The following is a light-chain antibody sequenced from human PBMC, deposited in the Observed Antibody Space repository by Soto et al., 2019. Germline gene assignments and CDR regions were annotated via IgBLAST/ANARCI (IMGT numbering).Light chain of an antibody. CDR2: DAS. CDR1: QSVSSY. CDR3: QQRSNWPLT. V-gene: IGKV3-11*01. Sequence: EIVLTQSPATLSLSPGERATLSCRASQSVSSYLAWYQQKPGQDPRLLIYDASNRATGIPARFSGSGAGANFNLTISCLEPEDFAVYYCQQRSNWPLTFGGGTKGAIK. J-gene: IGKJ4*01.